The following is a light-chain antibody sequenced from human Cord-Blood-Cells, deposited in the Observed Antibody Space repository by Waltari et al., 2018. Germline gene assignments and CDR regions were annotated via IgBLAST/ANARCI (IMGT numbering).Light chain of an antibody. J-gene: IGKJ4*01. CDR3: QQRSNWPLT. CDR1: QSVSSY. CDR2: DAS. V-gene: IGKV3-11*01. Sequence: EIVLTQSPATLSLSPGERATLSCRASQSVSSYLAWYQQKPGQAPRLLIYDASNRAPGIPARFSGSGSGTDLTFTISSLEPEDFAVYYCQQRSNWPLTFGGGTKVEIK.